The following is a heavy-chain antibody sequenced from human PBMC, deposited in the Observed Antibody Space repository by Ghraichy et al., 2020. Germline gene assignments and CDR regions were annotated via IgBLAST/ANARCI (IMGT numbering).Heavy chain of an antibody. J-gene: IGHJ6*02. D-gene: IGHD2-15*01. V-gene: IGHV4-39*01. CDR2: IYYSGPT. Sequence: EWIGSIYYSGPTYYSPPLKTRVTVSIDTSKNQFSLRLNSVPATDTAVYYCARRAGGYQYFYGLDVWGQGTTVIVSS. CDR3: ARRAGGYQYFYGLDV.